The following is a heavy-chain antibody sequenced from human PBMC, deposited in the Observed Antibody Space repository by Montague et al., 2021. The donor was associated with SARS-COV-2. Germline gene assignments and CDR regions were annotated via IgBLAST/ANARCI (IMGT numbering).Heavy chain of an antibody. CDR3: ARDYKPVGRDGYNYDYYYGMDV. J-gene: IGHJ6*02. V-gene: IGHV3-7*01. Sequence: SLRLSCAASGFTFSSYWMSWVRQAPGKGLEWVANIKQDGSEKYYVDSVKGRFTISRDNAKNSLCLQMNSLRAEDTAVYYCARDYKPVGRDGYNYDYYYGMDVWGQGTTVTVSS. D-gene: IGHD5-24*01. CDR2: IKQDGSEK. CDR1: GFTFSSYW.